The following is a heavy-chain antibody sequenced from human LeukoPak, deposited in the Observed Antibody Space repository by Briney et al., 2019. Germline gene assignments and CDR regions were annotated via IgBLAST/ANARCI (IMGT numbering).Heavy chain of an antibody. CDR2: IYTSGST. J-gene: IGHJ6*02. V-gene: IGHV4-61*02. CDR3: ARSDYGMDV. CDR1: GGSISSGSYY. Sequence: SDTLSLTCTVSGGSISSGSYYWSWIRQPAGKGLKWIGRIYTSGSTNYNPSLKSRATISVDTSKNQFSLKLSSVTAADTAVYYCARSDYGMDVWGQGTTVSVSS.